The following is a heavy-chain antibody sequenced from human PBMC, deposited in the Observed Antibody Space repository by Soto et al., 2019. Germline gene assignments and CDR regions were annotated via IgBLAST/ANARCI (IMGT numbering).Heavy chain of an antibody. D-gene: IGHD3-3*01. J-gene: IGHJ3*02. CDR2: IYPGDSDT. V-gene: IGHV5-51*01. CDR1: GYSFTSYW. CDR3: ARPGQIFGVVTDAFDI. Sequence: GESLKISCKGSGYSFTSYWIGWVRQMPGKGLEWMGIIYPGDSDTRYSPSFQGQVTISADKSISTAYLQWSSLKASDTAMYYCARPGQIFGVVTDAFDIWGQGTMVTVSS.